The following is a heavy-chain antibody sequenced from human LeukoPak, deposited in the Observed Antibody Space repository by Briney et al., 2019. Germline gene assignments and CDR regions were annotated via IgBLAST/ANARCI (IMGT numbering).Heavy chain of an antibody. Sequence: GGSLRLSCAASGFTFSSYAMSWVRQAPGKGLEWVSAISGSGGSTYYADSVKGRFTISRDNSKNTLYLQMNSLRAEDTAVYYCAKDEQQLADVYYYYMDVWGKGTTVTVSS. D-gene: IGHD6-13*01. CDR1: GFTFSSYA. J-gene: IGHJ6*03. V-gene: IGHV3-23*01. CDR2: ISGSGGST. CDR3: AKDEQQLADVYYYYMDV.